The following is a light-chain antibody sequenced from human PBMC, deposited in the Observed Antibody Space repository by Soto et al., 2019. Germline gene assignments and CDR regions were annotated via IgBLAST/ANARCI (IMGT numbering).Light chain of an antibody. Sequence: QPVLTQPPSASGTPGQRVTISCSGSSSNIGSNTVSWYQQVPGTAPKLLIHSDNQRPSGVPDRFSGSKSGTSASLAISGLQSEDETDYFCAAWDDSLRGWVFGGGTKLTVL. J-gene: IGLJ3*02. CDR3: AAWDDSLRGWV. CDR2: SDN. V-gene: IGLV1-44*01. CDR1: SSNIGSNT.